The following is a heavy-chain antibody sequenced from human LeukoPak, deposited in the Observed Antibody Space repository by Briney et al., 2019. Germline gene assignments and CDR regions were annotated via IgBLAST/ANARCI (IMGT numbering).Heavy chain of an antibody. CDR3: ARERDEGFDY. J-gene: IGHJ4*02. CDR1: GFTFSSYA. Sequence: GGSLRLSCAASGFTFSSYAMNWVRQAPGKGLEWVSSFGTRSSSIYYADSVKGRFTISRDNARNSLYLQMNSLKAEDTAVYYCARERDEGFDYWGQGTLVTVSS. CDR2: FGTRSSSI. D-gene: IGHD5-24*01. V-gene: IGHV3-21*01.